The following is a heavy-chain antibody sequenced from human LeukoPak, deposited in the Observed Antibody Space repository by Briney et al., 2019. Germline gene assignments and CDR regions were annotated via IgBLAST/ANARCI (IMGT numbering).Heavy chain of an antibody. CDR3: AKEGSYGYYFDY. Sequence: GGSLRLSCAASGFTFSSYGMHWVRQAPGKGLEWVAVISYDGSNKYYADSVKGRFTISRDNSKNTLYLQMNSLRAEDTAVYYCAKEGSYGYYFDYWGQGTLVTVS. CDR1: GFTFSSYG. D-gene: IGHD5-18*01. CDR2: ISYDGSNK. J-gene: IGHJ4*02. V-gene: IGHV3-30*18.